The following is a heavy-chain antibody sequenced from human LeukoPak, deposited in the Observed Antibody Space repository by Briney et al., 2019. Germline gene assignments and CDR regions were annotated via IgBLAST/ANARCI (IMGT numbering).Heavy chain of an antibody. CDR2: IKSKTNGGTT. V-gene: IGHV3-15*01. Sequence: GGSLRLSCAASGSTFSNAWMSWVRQAPGKGLEWVGRIKSKTNGGTTDYAAPVKGRFTISRDDSKTTLYLQMNSLKTEDTAVYYCTTSPYGDFDCWGQGTLVTVSS. CDR3: TTSPYGDFDC. J-gene: IGHJ4*02. D-gene: IGHD4-17*01. CDR1: GSTFSNAW.